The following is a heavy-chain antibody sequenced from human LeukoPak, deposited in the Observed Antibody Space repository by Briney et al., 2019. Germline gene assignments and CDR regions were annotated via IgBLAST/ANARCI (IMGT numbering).Heavy chain of an antibody. V-gene: IGHV4-39*02. CDR1: GGSISSSSYY. J-gene: IGHJ3*02. D-gene: IGHD3-3*01. CDR2: IYYSGST. Sequence: PSETLSLTCTVSGGSISSSSYYWGWIRQPPGKGLEWIGSIYYSGSTYYNPSLKSRVTISVDTSKNQFSLKLSSVTAADTAVYYCARELPRHPNFGGFDIWGQGTMVTVSS. CDR3: ARELPRHPNFGGFDI.